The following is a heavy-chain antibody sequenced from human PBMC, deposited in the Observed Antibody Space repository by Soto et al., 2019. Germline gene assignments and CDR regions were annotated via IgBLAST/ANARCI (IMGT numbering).Heavy chain of an antibody. CDR1: GITFGSRA. D-gene: IGHD2-2*01. CDR2: TTDTGGDT. CDR3: AKERIPAAIINYYYGMDV. V-gene: IGHV3-23*01. J-gene: IGHJ6*02. Sequence: PGGSLRLSCVASGITFGSRAMSWVRQAPGEGLEWVSTTTDTGGDTKYADSVRGRFTISRDKSKGTLYLQISSLRAEDTAVYYCAKERIPAAIINYYYGMDVWGQGTTVTVSS.